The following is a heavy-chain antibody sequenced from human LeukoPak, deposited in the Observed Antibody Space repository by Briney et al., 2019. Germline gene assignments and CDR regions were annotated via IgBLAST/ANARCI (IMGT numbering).Heavy chain of an antibody. Sequence: GGSLRLSCAASGFTFFNYVMGWVGPAPGKGLEWVSAIGGGGDSTYYADSVKGRFTSSRDNSKNTLYLQMNSLTAEDTAVYYGATPPRGYSWYFDYWGQGTLVTVSS. CDR3: ATPPRGYSWYFDY. D-gene: IGHD3-22*01. V-gene: IGHV3-23*01. J-gene: IGHJ4*02. CDR1: GFTFFNYV. CDR2: IGGGGDST.